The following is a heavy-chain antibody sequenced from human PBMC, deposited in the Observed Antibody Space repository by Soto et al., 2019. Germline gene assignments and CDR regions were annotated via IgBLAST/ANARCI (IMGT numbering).Heavy chain of an antibody. CDR3: ARGQATPTYYDIFAYDY. Sequence: GASVKVSCKASGYTFTSYDINWVRQATGQGLEWMGWMNPNSGNTGYAQKFQGRVTMTRNTSISTAYMELSSLRSEDTAVYYCARGQATPTYYDIFAYDYWGQGTLVTVSS. D-gene: IGHD3-9*01. CDR1: GYTFTSYD. J-gene: IGHJ4*02. CDR2: MNPNSGNT. V-gene: IGHV1-8*01.